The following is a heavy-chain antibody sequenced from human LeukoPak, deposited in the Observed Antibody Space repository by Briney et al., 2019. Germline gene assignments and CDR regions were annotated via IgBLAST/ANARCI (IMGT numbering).Heavy chain of an antibody. CDR3: ATGGGDYSSEYFQH. Sequence: ASVKVSCKASGGTFSSYAISWVRQAPGQGLEWMGWISAKNGNTKFAQNLQGRVTMTTDTPTSTVYMELRSLRSDDTAVYYCATGGGDYSSEYFQHWGQGTLVTVSS. J-gene: IGHJ1*01. D-gene: IGHD4-17*01. CDR2: ISAKNGNT. CDR1: GGTFSSYA. V-gene: IGHV1-18*01.